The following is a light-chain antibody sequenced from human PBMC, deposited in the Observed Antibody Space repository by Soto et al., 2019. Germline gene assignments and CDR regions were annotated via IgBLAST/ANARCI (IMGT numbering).Light chain of an antibody. CDR3: QHYNSYSVA. CDR2: PAS. Sequence: DLQMTPSPSTLSASVGNRFATSCRASHSISSCVAWYQHKPGQAPKLLIYPASTLESGVPSRFSGSGSGTEFTLTISSLQPDDFAAYYCQHYNSYSVAFGQGTKVDIK. CDR1: HSISSC. J-gene: IGKJ1*01. V-gene: IGKV1-5*01.